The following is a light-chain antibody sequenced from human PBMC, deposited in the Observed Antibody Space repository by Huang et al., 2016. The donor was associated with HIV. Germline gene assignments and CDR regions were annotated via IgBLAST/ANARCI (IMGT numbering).Light chain of an antibody. V-gene: IGKV3-20*01. Sequence: EIVLTQSPGTLSLSPGERATLSCRASQRVGDNYLAWYQQKPGQAPRLLIYGVSTRATGVPNRFSGSGSGTDFALTINRLESEDFAVYFCQQYGLSPAPFGGGTKVEIK. J-gene: IGKJ4*01. CDR2: GVS. CDR1: QRVGDNY. CDR3: QQYGLSPAP.